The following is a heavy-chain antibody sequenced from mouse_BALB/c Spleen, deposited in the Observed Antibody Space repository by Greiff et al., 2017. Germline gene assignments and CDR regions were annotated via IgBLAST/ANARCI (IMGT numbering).Heavy chain of an antibody. Sequence: QVQLQQSGAELVRPGASVTLSCKASGYTFTDYEMHWVKQTPVHGLEWIGAIDPETGGTAYNQKFKGKATLTADKSSSTAYMELRSLTSEDSAVYYCIYGSSYVGFAYWGQGTLVTVSA. CDR1: GYTFTDYE. J-gene: IGHJ3*01. CDR3: IYGSSYVGFAY. V-gene: IGHV1-15*01. D-gene: IGHD1-1*01. CDR2: IDPETGGT.